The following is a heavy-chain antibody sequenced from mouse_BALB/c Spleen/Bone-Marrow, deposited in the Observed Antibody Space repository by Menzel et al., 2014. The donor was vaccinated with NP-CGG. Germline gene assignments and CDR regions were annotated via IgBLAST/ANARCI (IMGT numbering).Heavy chain of an antibody. Sequence: EVQGVESGGGLVQPGGSLRLSCATSGFTFTDYFMNWVRQPPGKALEWLGFIRNKANGYTTEHSASVKSRFTISRDNSQNILYLQMNTLRADDSATYYCARDKGRVFFDYWGQGTTLTVSS. CDR2: IRNKANGYTT. CDR1: GFTFTDYF. V-gene: IGHV7-3*02. J-gene: IGHJ2*01. CDR3: ARDKGRVFFDY.